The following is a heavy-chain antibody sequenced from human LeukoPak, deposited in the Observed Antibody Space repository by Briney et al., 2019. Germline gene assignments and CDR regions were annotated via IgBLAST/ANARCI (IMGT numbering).Heavy chain of an antibody. CDR2: IYTSGST. V-gene: IGHV4-4*07. J-gene: IGHJ6*02. Sequence: PSETLSLTCTVSGGSISSYYWSWIRQPAGKGLEWIGRIYTSGSTNYNPSLKSRVTMSVDTSKNQFSLKLSSVTAADTAVYYCAREEEVRFELETPYGMDVWGQGTTVTVSS. CDR1: GGSISSYY. CDR3: AREEEVRFELETPYGMDV. D-gene: IGHD1-1*01.